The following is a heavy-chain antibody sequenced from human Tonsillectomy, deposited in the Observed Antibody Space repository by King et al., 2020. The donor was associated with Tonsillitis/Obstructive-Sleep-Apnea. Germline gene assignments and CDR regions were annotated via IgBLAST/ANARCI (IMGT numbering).Heavy chain of an antibody. Sequence: VQLQESGPGLVKPSGTLSLTCAVSGDSISSSNWWSWVRQPPGKGLEWIGKIYHSGHTDYNPSLTSRVTISVDKSKNHFSLRLSSVTAADTAVYYCARGYCTSASCHGDDAFDIWGQGTMVTVSS. CDR3: ARGYCTSASCHGDDAFDI. CDR2: IYHSGHT. D-gene: IGHD2-2*01. CDR1: GDSISSSNW. J-gene: IGHJ3*02. V-gene: IGHV4-4*02.